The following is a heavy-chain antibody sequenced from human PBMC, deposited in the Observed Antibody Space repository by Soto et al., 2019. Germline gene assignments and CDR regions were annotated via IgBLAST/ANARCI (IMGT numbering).Heavy chain of an antibody. CDR3: ARESEDLTSNFDY. CDR1: GFTFTRYS. Sequence: GSLRLSCAASGFTFTRYSMNWVRQAPGKGLEWVSSISSTTNYIYYADSMKGRFTVSRDNAKNSVYLEMNSLSAEDTALYYCARESEDLTSNFDYWGQGTLVTLSS. CDR2: ISSTTNYI. V-gene: IGHV3-21*01. J-gene: IGHJ4*02.